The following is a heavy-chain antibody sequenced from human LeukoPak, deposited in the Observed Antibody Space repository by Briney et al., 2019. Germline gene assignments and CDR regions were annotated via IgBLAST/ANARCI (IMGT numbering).Heavy chain of an antibody. CDR3: ARAVVGAPFDY. V-gene: IGHV4-31*03. D-gene: IGHD1-26*01. J-gene: IGHJ4*02. Sequence: PSEALSLTCTVSGGSISRGGYYWSWLRQHRGKGLEGIGYIYYSGSIYYDPSLKSRVTISVDTSKNQFSLKLSSVTAADTAVYYCARAVVGAPFDYWGQGTLVTVSS. CDR1: GGSISRGGYY. CDR2: IYYSGSI.